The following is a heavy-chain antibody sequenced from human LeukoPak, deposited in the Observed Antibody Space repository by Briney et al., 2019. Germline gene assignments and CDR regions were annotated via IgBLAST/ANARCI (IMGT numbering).Heavy chain of an antibody. CDR1: GFTFSSYG. J-gene: IGHJ4*02. CDR2: IWYDGSNK. V-gene: IGHV3-33*01. CDR3: ARDPPQYGSGSYPDY. Sequence: GGSLRLSCAASGFTFSSYGMHWVRQAPGKGLEWVAVIWYDGSNKYYADSVKGRFTISRDSSKNTLYLQMNSLRAEDTAVYYCARDPPQYGSGSYPDYWGQGTLVTVSS. D-gene: IGHD3-10*01.